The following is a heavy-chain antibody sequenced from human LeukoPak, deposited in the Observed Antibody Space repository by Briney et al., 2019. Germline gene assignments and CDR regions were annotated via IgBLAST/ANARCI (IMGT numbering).Heavy chain of an antibody. D-gene: IGHD3-10*01. J-gene: IGHJ4*02. CDR3: ARLLLWFGFVDY. Sequence: PSETLSLTCAVYGGSFSGYYWSWIRQPPGKGLEWIGEINHSGSTNYNPSLKSRVTISVDKSKNQFSLKLSSVTAADTAVYYCARLLLWFGFVDYWGQGTLVTVSS. V-gene: IGHV4-34*01. CDR2: INHSGST. CDR1: GGSFSGYY.